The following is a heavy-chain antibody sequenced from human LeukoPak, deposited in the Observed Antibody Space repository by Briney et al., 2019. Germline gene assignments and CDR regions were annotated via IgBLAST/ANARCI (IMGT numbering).Heavy chain of an antibody. D-gene: IGHD5-12*01. CDR3: ARGTKGGRIVPTLSLDF. V-gene: IGHV3-30*12. Sequence: GGSLRLSCAASGSTLSNYGMDWVRQAPGKGLEWVALIWYDGTITYYADSVRGRFTISRDNSMKTLYLQMNSLKVEDTAVYYCARGTKGGRIVPTLSLDFWGQGTLVSVSS. CDR1: GSTLSNYG. CDR2: IWYDGTIT. J-gene: IGHJ4*02.